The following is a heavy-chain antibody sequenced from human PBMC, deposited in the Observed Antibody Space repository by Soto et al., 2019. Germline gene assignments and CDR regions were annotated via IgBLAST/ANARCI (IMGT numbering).Heavy chain of an antibody. J-gene: IGHJ5*02. CDR2: ISGSGGST. CDR1: GITFSSYA. Sequence: GGSLRLSCAASGITFSSYAMSWVRQAPGKGLEWVSGISGSGGSTYYADSVKGRITISRDNSKNTLYLQMNSLRAEDTAVYYCAKGRYYDFWSGYYSGWLDPWGQGTLVTVSS. V-gene: IGHV3-23*01. CDR3: AKGRYYDFWSGYYSGWLDP. D-gene: IGHD3-3*01.